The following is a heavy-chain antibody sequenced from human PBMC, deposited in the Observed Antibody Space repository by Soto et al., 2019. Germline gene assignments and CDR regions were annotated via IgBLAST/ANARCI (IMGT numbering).Heavy chain of an antibody. Sequence: ASVKVSCKVSGYTLTELSMHWVRQAPGKGLEWMGGFDPEDGETIYTQKFQGRVTMTEDTSTDTAYMELSSLRSEDTAVYYYATDYSYEDGGAIDFWGQGTLVTVSS. CDR2: FDPEDGET. D-gene: IGHD5-18*01. CDR1: GYTLTELS. CDR3: ATDYSYEDGGAIDF. V-gene: IGHV1-24*01. J-gene: IGHJ4*02.